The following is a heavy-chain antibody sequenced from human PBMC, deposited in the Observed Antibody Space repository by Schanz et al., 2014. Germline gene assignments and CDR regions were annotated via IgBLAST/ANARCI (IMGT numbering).Heavy chain of an antibody. CDR3: AKGSRAARPLLTTDYYFYGTDI. Sequence: DVQLVESGGGLVQSGGSLRLSCAASGFTFSNYTMYWVRQAPGKGLEWVSSITSTSRYIYYTDSLKGRFTFSRDNVKNSVYLQMTRLRAEETAVYYCAKGSRAARPLLTTDYYFYGTDIGGQGTTVTVSS. CDR1: GFTFSNYT. D-gene: IGHD6-6*01. J-gene: IGHJ6*02. V-gene: IGHV3-21*02. CDR2: ITSTSRYI.